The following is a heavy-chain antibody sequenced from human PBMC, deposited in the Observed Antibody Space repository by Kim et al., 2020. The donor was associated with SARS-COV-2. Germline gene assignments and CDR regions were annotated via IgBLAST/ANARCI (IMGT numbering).Heavy chain of an antibody. CDR2: IGTAGDT. J-gene: IGHJ4*02. Sequence: GGSLRLSCAASGFTFSSYDMYWVRQATGKGLEWVSAIGTAGDTYYPGSVKGRFTISRENAKNSLYLQMNSLRAGDTAVYYCARGKRGIFAGYCSSTSCYQAYWGQGTLVSVSS. D-gene: IGHD2-2*01. V-gene: IGHV3-13*01. CDR3: ARGKRGIFAGYCSSTSCYQAY. CDR1: GFTFSSYD.